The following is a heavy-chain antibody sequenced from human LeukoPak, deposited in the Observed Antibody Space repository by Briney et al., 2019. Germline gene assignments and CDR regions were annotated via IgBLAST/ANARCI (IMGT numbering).Heavy chain of an antibody. CDR3: ARVSPNTAMVSFDN. V-gene: IGHV1-2*02. J-gene: IGHJ4*02. CDR2: INTNGGGT. Sequence: GASVKVSCKASGYTFTAYYIQWGRQAPRQGLEWMGWINTNGGGTNYAQKFQGRVTTTRDTSISTACMELSRLRSDDTAVYYCARVSPNTAMVSFDNWGQGTLVTVSS. CDR1: GYTFTAYY. D-gene: IGHD5-18*01.